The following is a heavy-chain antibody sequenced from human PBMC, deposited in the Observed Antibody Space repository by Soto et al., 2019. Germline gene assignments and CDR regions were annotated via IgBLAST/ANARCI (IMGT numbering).Heavy chain of an antibody. D-gene: IGHD1-26*01. CDR3: ARIIVGATGVFDL. Sequence: GASVKVSCKASGYTFSGYYMHWLRQAPGQGLEWMGWVNPNSGGTKYAQRFQGRVTMTRDTSISTAYMELSRLRSDDTAMYYCARIIVGATGVFDLWGQGTLVTVSS. V-gene: IGHV1-2*02. CDR2: VNPNSGGT. J-gene: IGHJ4*02. CDR1: GYTFSGYY.